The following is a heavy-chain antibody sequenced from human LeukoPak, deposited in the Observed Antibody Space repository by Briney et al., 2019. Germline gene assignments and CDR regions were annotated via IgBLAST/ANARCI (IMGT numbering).Heavy chain of an antibody. CDR3: ARDKWTGNSSSSGFDY. J-gene: IGHJ4*02. D-gene: IGHD6-6*01. Sequence: PGGSLRLSCAASGFTFSSYSMNWVRQAPGKGLEWVSYISSSSSTIYYADSVKGRFTISRDNAKNSLYLQMNSLRAEDTAVFYCARDKWTGNSSSSGFDYWGQGTLVTVSS. V-gene: IGHV3-48*01. CDR1: GFTFSSYS. CDR2: ISSSSSTI.